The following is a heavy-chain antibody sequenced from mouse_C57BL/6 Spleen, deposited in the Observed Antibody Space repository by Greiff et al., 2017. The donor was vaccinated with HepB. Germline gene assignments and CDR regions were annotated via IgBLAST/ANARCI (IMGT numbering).Heavy chain of an antibody. CDR2: IRNKANGYTT. CDR3: ARSHLDGSYAMDY. V-gene: IGHV7-3*01. J-gene: IGHJ4*01. CDR1: GFTFTDYY. Sequence: EVQGVESGGGLVQPGGSLSLSCAASGFTFTDYYMSWVRQPPGKALEWLGFIRNKANGYTTEYSASVKGRFTISRDNSQSILYLQMNALRAEDSATYDWARSHLDGSYAMDYWGQGTSVTVSS. D-gene: IGHD2-3*01.